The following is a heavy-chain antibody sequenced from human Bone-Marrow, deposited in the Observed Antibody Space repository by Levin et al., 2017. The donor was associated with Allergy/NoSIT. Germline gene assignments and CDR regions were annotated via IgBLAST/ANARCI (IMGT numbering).Heavy chain of an antibody. J-gene: IGHJ4*02. V-gene: IGHV3-9*01. Sequence: SLKISCAASGFTFDDYAMHWVRQAPGKGLEWVSGISWNSGSIGYADSVKGRFTISRDNAKNSLYLQMNSLRAEDTALYYCAKSRGNSYDKWGQGTLVTVSS. CDR2: ISWNSGSI. CDR1: GFTFDDYA. CDR3: AKSRGNSYDK. D-gene: IGHD5-18*01.